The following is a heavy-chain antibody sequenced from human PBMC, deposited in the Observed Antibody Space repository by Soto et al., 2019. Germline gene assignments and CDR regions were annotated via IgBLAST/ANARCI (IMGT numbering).Heavy chain of an antibody. V-gene: IGHV3-9*01. Sequence: EVQLVESGGGLVQPGRSLRLSCAASGFTFDDYAMHWVRQAPGKGLEWVSGISWNSGSIGYADSVKGRFTISRDNAKNSLYLQMNSLRAEDTALYYCAKSLSGWEGWFDPWGQGTLVTVSS. CDR2: ISWNSGSI. CDR3: AKSLSGWEGWFDP. J-gene: IGHJ5*02. CDR1: GFTFDDYA. D-gene: IGHD6-25*01.